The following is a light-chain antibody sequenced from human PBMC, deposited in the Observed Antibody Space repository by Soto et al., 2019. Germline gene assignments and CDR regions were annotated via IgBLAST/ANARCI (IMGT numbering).Light chain of an antibody. J-gene: IGLJ2*01. V-gene: IGLV2-14*03. CDR3: SSYSTRSTL. CDR2: DVT. CDR1: SSDIGAYNY. Sequence: QSALTQPASVSGSPGQSITISCTGTSSDIGAYNYVSWYQLHPGKAPKLIIFDVTYRPSGVSSRFSGSKSGNTASLTISGLQAEDAADYYCSSYSTRSTLFGGGTKVTVL.